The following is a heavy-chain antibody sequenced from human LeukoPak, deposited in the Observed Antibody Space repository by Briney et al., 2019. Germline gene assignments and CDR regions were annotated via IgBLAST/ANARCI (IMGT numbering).Heavy chain of an antibody. Sequence: EASVKVSCKVSGYTLTELSMHWVRQAPGKGLEWMGGFDPEDGETIYAQKFQGRVTMTVDTSTETAYMELSSLRSEDTAVYYCATGTSGYYSGLFDYWGQGTLVTVSS. CDR1: GYTLTELS. CDR2: FDPEDGET. D-gene: IGHD3-22*01. V-gene: IGHV1-24*01. J-gene: IGHJ4*02. CDR3: ATGTSGYYSGLFDY.